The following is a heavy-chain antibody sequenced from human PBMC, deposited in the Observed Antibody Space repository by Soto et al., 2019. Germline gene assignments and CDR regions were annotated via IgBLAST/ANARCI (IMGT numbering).Heavy chain of an antibody. V-gene: IGHV3-7*03. Sequence: PGGSLRLSCAASGFTFSSYWMSWVRQAPGKGLEWVANIKQDGSEKYYVDSVKGRFTISRDNAKNPLYLQMNSLRAEDTAVYYCARDGGPIVVVPAASGPDDAFDIWGQGTMVTVSS. J-gene: IGHJ3*02. CDR2: IKQDGSEK. CDR1: GFTFSSYW. CDR3: ARDGGPIVVVPAASGPDDAFDI. D-gene: IGHD2-2*01.